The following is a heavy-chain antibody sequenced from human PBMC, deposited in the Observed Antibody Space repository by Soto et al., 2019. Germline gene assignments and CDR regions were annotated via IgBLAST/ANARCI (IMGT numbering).Heavy chain of an antibody. J-gene: IGHJ4*02. D-gene: IGHD3-10*01. CDR3: ARSRKTSYYYGSGSPQGN. V-gene: IGHV4-39*01. CDR1: GGSIGSSSYY. CDR2: LYYTGAT. Sequence: SETLSLTCFVSGGSIGSSSYYFGWIRQPPGKGLEWIGSLYYTGATYYNSSLKSRVTISADKSQNQFSLRLSSVTAADTAVYYCARSRKTSYYYGSGSPQGNRGKGTLVTVSS.